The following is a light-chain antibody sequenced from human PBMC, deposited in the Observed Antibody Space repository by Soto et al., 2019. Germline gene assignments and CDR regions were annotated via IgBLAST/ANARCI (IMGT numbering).Light chain of an antibody. CDR3: MQGTHWPFT. CDR1: QSLVHSDGNTY. J-gene: IGKJ2*01. V-gene: IGKV2-30*02. CDR2: KVS. Sequence: DVVMTQSPLSLPVTLGQPASISCRSSQSLVHSDGNTYLNWFQQRPGQSPRRLIYKVSTRDSGVPDRFSGSGSGTDFTQRISSVEAEDVGVYYCMQGTHWPFTFGQGTKLEIK.